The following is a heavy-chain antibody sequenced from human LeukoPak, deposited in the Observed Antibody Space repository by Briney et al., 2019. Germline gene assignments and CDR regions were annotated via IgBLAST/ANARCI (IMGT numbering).Heavy chain of an antibody. V-gene: IGHV4-59*08. Sequence: SETLSLTCTASGGSISGYYWSWIRQPPGKGLEWIGYIYYSGSTNYNPSLKSRVTISVDTSKNQFSLKLSSVTAADTAVYYCARTSPGDAYNPFDYWGQGTLVTVSS. CDR2: IYYSGST. J-gene: IGHJ4*02. CDR1: GGSISGYY. CDR3: ARTSPGDAYNPFDY. D-gene: IGHD5-24*01.